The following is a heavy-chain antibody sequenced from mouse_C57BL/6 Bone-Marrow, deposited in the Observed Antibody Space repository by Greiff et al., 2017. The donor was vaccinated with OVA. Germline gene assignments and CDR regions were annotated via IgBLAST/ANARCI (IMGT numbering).Heavy chain of an antibody. CDR2: IYPGSGST. D-gene: IGHD1-1*01. CDR1: GYTFTSYW. J-gene: IGHJ1*03. Sequence: QVQLQQSGAELVKPGASVKMSCKASGYTFTSYWITWVKPRPGQGLEWIGDIYPGSGSTNYNEKIKSKATLPVDTSSSTAYMQLSSLTSEDSAVYYCARSNYGSSYWYFDVWGTGTTVTVSS. CDR3: ARSNYGSSYWYFDV. V-gene: IGHV1-55*01.